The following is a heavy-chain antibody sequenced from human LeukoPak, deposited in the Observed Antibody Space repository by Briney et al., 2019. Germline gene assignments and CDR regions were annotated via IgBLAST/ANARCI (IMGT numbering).Heavy chain of an antibody. Sequence: SETLSLTCTVSGGSISSYYWSWIRQPPGKGLEWIGYIYYSGSTNCNPSLKSRVTISVDTSKNQFSLKLSSVTAADTAVYYCARHSSGSLYYFDYWGQGTLVTVSS. CDR2: IYYSGST. D-gene: IGHD3-22*01. J-gene: IGHJ4*02. V-gene: IGHV4-59*08. CDR1: GGSISSYY. CDR3: ARHSSGSLYYFDY.